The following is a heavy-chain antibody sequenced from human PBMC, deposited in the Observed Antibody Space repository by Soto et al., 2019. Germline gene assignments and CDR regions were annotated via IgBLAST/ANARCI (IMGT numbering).Heavy chain of an antibody. D-gene: IGHD1-20*01. CDR3: AREYTRRFAP. V-gene: IGHV4-59*01. J-gene: IGHJ5*02. CDR1: GGSISNYY. Sequence: PSETLSLTCTVSGGSISNYYWSWIRQPPGKGLEWVGYIYYTGSTSYNPSLKSRVAMSVDTSKKQISLKLTSVTAADTAVYYCAREYTRRFAPWGQGTLVTVS. CDR2: IYYTGST.